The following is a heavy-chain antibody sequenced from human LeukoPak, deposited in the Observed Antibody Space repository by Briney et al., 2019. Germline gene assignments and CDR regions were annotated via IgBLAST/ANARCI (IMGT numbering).Heavy chain of an antibody. CDR3: AREPRESCAAFDI. CDR2: ISSSSSPI. J-gene: IGHJ3*02. Sequence: GGSLRLSCAASGFTFRTYSMNWVRQAPGKGLEWVSYISSSSSPIYYADSVKGRFTISRDNAKNSLYLQMNSLRDEDTAVYYCAREPRESCAAFDIWGQGTMVTVSS. V-gene: IGHV3-48*02. CDR1: GFTFRTYS.